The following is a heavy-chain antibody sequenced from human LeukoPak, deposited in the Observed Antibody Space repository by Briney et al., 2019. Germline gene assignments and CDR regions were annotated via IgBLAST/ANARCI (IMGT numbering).Heavy chain of an antibody. CDR3: ARGVATSWGRWFDP. V-gene: IGHV4-4*07. Sequence: TPSETLSLTCTVSGGSISSYYWSWIRQPAGKGLEWTGRIYISGSGSTNYNPSLKSRVTMSVDTSKNQFSLKLSSVTAADTAVYYCARGVATSWGRWFDPWGQGTLVTVSS. D-gene: IGHD5-12*01. CDR1: GGSISSYY. CDR2: IYISGSGST. J-gene: IGHJ5*02.